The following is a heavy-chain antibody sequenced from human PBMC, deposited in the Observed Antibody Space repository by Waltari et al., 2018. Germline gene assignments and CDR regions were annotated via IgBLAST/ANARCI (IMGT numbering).Heavy chain of an antibody. CDR3: ARGPRYCGTTSCYSPHY. CDR1: GFTVTTNH. Sequence: TLSCTASGFTVTTNHVSWVRQAPGKGLEWVAIIYSGGRIYYADSVKGRFRISRDNSKNTVYFQMDGLRVEDTAVYYCARGPRYCGTTSCYSPHYWGQGTLVTVSS. CDR2: IYSGGRI. J-gene: IGHJ4*02. D-gene: IGHD2-2*01. V-gene: IGHV3-66*01.